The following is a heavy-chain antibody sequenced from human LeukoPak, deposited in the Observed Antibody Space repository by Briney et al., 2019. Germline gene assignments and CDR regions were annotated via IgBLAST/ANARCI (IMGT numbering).Heavy chain of an antibody. J-gene: IGHJ6*02. CDR1: GFTFSSYW. Sequence: GGSLRLSCAASGFTFSSYWMSWVRQAPGKGLEWVANIKQDGSEKYYVDSVKGRFTISRDNAKNSLYLQMNSLRAEDTAVYYCARINGAAAGLHYYYYYGMDVWGQGTTVTVSS. V-gene: IGHV3-7*01. CDR3: ARINGAAAGLHYYYYYGMDV. D-gene: IGHD6-13*01. CDR2: IKQDGSEK.